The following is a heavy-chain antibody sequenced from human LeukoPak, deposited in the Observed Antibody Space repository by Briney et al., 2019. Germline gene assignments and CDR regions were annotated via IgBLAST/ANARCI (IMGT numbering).Heavy chain of an antibody. CDR1: GGSISSSSYY. D-gene: IGHD3-10*01. CDR3: ARDHVLLWFGEFSDYYGMDV. V-gene: IGHV4-39*07. CDR2: IYYSGST. Sequence: PSETLSLTCTVSGGSISSSSYYWGWIRQPPGKGLEWIGSIYYSGSTYYNPSLKSRVTISVDTSKNQFSLKLSSVTAADTAVYYCARDHVLLWFGEFSDYYGMDVWGQGTTVTVSS. J-gene: IGHJ6*02.